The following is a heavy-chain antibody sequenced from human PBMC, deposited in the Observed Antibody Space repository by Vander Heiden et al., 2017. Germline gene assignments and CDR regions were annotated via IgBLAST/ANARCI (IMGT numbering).Heavy chain of an antibody. CDR3: AKDRGGSTWSFDY. CDR2: ISGPGGST. D-gene: IGHD6-13*01. J-gene: IGHJ4*02. V-gene: IGHV3-23*01. Sequence: EVQLLESGGGLVQPGGSLRLSCAASGFIFSNYAMTWVRQAPGRGLEWVSTISGPGGSTYYADSVKGRFTISRDNSRNTKYLQMNRMRAEDTAVYYCAKDRGGSTWSFDYWGQGILDTVSS. CDR1: GFIFSNYA.